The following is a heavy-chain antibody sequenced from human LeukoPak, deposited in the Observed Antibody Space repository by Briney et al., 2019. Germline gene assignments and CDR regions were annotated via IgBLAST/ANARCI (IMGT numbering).Heavy chain of an antibody. V-gene: IGHV4-34*01. CDR3: ARQTLAHNWFDP. Sequence: SETLSLTCTVSGGSISSYYWSWIRQPPGKGLEWIGEINHSESTNYNPSLKSRVTISVDTSKNQFSLKLSSVTAADTAVYYCARQTLAHNWFDPWGQGTLVTVSS. J-gene: IGHJ5*02. CDR2: INHSEST. CDR1: GGSISSYY. D-gene: IGHD2-15*01.